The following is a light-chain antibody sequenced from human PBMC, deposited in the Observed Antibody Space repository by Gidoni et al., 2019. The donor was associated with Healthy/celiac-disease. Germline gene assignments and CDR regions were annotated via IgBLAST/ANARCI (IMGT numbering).Light chain of an antibody. CDR2: GVS. J-gene: IGKJ1*01. CDR1: ESIRSTF. Sequence: VLTQSPGTLSLSPGERATLSCRASESIRSTFLAWYQQKPGQAPRLLIYGVSTRATGIPDRFSGSGSGTDFTLTISRLEPEDFAIYYCQQYASTPRTFGQXTKVEFK. CDR3: QQYASTPRT. V-gene: IGKV3-20*01.